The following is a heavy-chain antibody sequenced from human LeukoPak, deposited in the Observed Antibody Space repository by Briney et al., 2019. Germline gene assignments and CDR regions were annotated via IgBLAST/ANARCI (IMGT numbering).Heavy chain of an antibody. Sequence: GGSLRLSCAASGFTFSSYAIHWVRQAPGKGLEWVAVISYDGSNKYYADSVKGRFTISRDNAKNSLYLQMNSLRAEDTAVYYCARDSYSSSWYSGLNWGQGTLVTVSS. CDR2: ISYDGSNK. D-gene: IGHD6-13*01. V-gene: IGHV3-30-3*01. CDR1: GFTFSSYA. J-gene: IGHJ4*02. CDR3: ARDSYSSSWYSGLN.